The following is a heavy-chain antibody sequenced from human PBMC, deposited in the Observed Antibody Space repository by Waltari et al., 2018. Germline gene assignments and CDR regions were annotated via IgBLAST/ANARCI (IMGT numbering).Heavy chain of an antibody. J-gene: IGHJ4*02. CDR3: ARELLGGGAFDS. CDR1: GYTFTSRA. Sequence: QVQLVQSGSELKKPGASAKVSCKASGYTFTSRARNWVRQAPGQGLQFLGWINTNTQNPFYARGFAGRFVFSLDTSISTAYMDITSLKTEDTAVYYCARELLGGGAFDSWGQGTLVSVSS. D-gene: IGHD3-16*01. CDR2: INTNTQNP. V-gene: IGHV7-4-1*02.